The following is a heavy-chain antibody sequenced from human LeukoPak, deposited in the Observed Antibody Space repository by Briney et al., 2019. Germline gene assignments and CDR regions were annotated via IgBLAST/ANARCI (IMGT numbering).Heavy chain of an antibody. Sequence: GSLRLSCAASGFTFSIYWMSWVRQAPGKGLEWVANIKEDGSEKYYVDSVKGRFIISRDNAKNSLYLQMNSLRAEDTAVYYCARAHSSSFDYWGQGTLVTVSS. D-gene: IGHD6-13*01. CDR1: GFTFSIYW. CDR3: ARAHSSSFDY. J-gene: IGHJ4*02. V-gene: IGHV3-7*04. CDR2: IKEDGSEK.